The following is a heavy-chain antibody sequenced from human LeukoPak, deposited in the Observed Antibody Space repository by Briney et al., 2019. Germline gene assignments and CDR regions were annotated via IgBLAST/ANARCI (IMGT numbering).Heavy chain of an antibody. CDR2: IYSGGTT. CDR1: GFTVSSNY. V-gene: IGHV3-53*01. Sequence: PGGSLRLSCAASGFTVSSNYMTWVRQAPGKGLDWVSVIYSGGTTYYADSVKGRFTISRDNSKNTLYLQMNSLRAEDTAVYYCARGGHYDSRVPQYAFDIWGQGTMVTVSS. D-gene: IGHD3-22*01. J-gene: IGHJ3*02. CDR3: ARGGHYDSRVPQYAFDI.